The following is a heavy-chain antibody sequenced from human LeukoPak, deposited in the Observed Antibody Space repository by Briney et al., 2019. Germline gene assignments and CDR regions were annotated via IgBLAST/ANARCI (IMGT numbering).Heavy chain of an antibody. CDR3: ARDPPYYYYMDV. V-gene: IGHV4-4*07. J-gene: IGHJ6*03. CDR2: FYTTGNT. CDR1: GGSISSNY. Sequence: TSETLSLTCTVSGGSISSNYWSWIRQPAGKGLEWIGRFYTTGNTKYNPSLKSRVTMSVDTSKNQFSLELSSVTAAATAVYYCARDPPYYYYMDVWGKGTTVTVSS.